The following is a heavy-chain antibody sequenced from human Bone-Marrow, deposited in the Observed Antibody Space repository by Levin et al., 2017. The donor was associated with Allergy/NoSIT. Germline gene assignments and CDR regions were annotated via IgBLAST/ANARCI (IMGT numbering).Heavy chain of an antibody. CDR1: GGSINSGDYY. D-gene: IGHD1-1*01. CDR3: ARGAVLGTVFGAFDI. V-gene: IGHV4-30-4*01. CDR2: IYYSGAT. J-gene: IGHJ3*02. Sequence: PSETLSLTCTVSGGSINSGDYYWNSIRQPPGKGLEWIGYIYYSGATFYSPSLQSRITMSIDTSKNQFSLKLRSVSAADTAVYYCARGAVLGTVFGAFDIWGHGTVVTVSS.